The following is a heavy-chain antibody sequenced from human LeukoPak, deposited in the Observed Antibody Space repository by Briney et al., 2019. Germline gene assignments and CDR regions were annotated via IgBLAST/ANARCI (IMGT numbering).Heavy chain of an antibody. CDR3: ARGGSCSGGSCSYNWFDP. Sequence: GASVKVSCKASGYTFTGHYMYWVRQAPGQGLEWMGWINPNSGGTNYAQQFQGRVTMTRDTSISTAYMELSRMTSDDTAVYYCARGGSCSGGSCSYNWFDPWGQGTLVTVSS. D-gene: IGHD2-15*01. CDR2: INPNSGGT. CDR1: GYTFTGHY. V-gene: IGHV1-2*02. J-gene: IGHJ5*02.